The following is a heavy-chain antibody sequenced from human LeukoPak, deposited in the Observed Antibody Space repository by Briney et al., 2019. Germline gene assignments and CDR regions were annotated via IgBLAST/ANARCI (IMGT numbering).Heavy chain of an antibody. CDR3: ARVSGTRYSSGWYPY. J-gene: IGHJ4*02. Sequence: GASVKVSCKASGYTFTGYYMHWLRQAPGQGLEWMGWINPNSGGTNYAQKFQGRVTMTRDTSISTAYMELSRLRSDDTAVYYCARVSGTRYSSGWYPYWGQGTLVTVSS. CDR2: INPNSGGT. D-gene: IGHD6-19*01. V-gene: IGHV1-2*02. CDR1: GYTFTGYY.